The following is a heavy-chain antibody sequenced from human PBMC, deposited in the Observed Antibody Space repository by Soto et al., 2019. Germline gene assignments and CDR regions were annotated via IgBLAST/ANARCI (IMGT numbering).Heavy chain of an antibody. Sequence: SETLSLTCTVSGGSISSYYWSWIRQPPGKGLEWIGYIYYSGSTNYNPSLKSRVTISVDTSKNQFSLKLSSVTAADTAVYYCARDPKPYSGSYYYDYWGQGTLVTVSS. CDR1: GGSISSYY. D-gene: IGHD1-26*01. V-gene: IGHV4-59*01. CDR2: IYYSGST. CDR3: ARDPKPYSGSYYYDY. J-gene: IGHJ4*02.